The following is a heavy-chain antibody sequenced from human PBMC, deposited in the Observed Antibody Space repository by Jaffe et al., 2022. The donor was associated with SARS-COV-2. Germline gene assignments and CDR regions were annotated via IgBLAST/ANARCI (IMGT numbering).Heavy chain of an antibody. V-gene: IGHV3-11*01. D-gene: IGHD6-19*01. Sequence: QVQVVESGGGLVKPGGSLRLSCAASGFTFSDYYMRWFRQAPGRGLEWVSDIGTSGTIIEYADTVKGRFTISRDNAKNSIYLQMNSLRAEDTAVYYCASAGYTTGWYAVDYWGQGTLVTVSS. CDR3: ASAGYTTGWYAVDY. J-gene: IGHJ4*02. CDR2: IGTSGTII. CDR1: GFTFSDYY.